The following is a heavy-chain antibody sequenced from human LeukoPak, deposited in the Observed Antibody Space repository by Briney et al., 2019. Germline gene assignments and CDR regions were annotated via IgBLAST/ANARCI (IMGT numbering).Heavy chain of an antibody. CDR1: GYTFIDYY. V-gene: IGHV1-46*01. D-gene: IGHD5-24*01. J-gene: IGHJ4*02. CDR2: INPRGGST. CDR3: ARKRTDGYISYYFVY. Sequence: ASVKVSCKASGYTFIDYYMHWVRQAPGQGLEWMGIINPRGGSTTYAQNFQGRVTMTRDTSTSTLYMELSSLTYEDTAVYYCARKRTDGYISYYFVYRGERDLVTVSS.